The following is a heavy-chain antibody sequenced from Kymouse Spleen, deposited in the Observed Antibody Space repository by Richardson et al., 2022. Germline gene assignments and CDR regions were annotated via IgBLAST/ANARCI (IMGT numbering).Heavy chain of an antibody. CDR3: ARDEYSSSFYYYYYGMDV. Sequence: QVQLQESGPGLVKPSETLSLTCTVSGGSVSSGSYYWSWIRQPPGKGLEWIGYIYYSGSTNYNPSLKSRVTISVDTSKNQFSLKLSSVTAADTAVYYCARDEYSSSFYYYYYGMDVWGQGTTVTVSS. D-gene: IGHD6-6*01. J-gene: IGHJ6*02. CDR1: GGSVSSGSYY. CDR2: IYYSGST. V-gene: IGHV4-61*01.